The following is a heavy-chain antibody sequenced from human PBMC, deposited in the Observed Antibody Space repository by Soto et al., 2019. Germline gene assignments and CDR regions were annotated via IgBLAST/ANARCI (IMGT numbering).Heavy chain of an antibody. V-gene: IGHV3-74*01. Sequence: EVPLVESGGGLVRPGGSLRLCCAASGFTFSYCWMHWVRQAPGKGLVWVSRIHSDGSSTTYADFVKGRFIISRDNARNTVDLQMNSVRVEDTAVYYCARGVRGAFDLWGQGTVVTVSS. CDR1: GFTFSYCW. CDR3: ARGVRGAFDL. J-gene: IGHJ3*01. D-gene: IGHD1-26*01. CDR2: IHSDGSST.